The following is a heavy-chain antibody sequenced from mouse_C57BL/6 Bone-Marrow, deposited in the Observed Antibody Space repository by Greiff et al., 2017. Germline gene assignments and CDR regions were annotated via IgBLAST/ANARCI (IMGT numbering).Heavy chain of an antibody. V-gene: IGHV1-4*01. Sequence: VQLQQSGAELARPGASVKMSCKASGYTFTSYTMHWVKQRPGQGLEWIGYINPSSGYTKYNQKFKDKATLTADKSSSTAYMQRSSLTSEDSAVYYCARRGLRRGWYFDVWGTGTTVTVSS. D-gene: IGHD2-2*01. CDR2: INPSSGYT. CDR3: ARRGLRRGWYFDV. J-gene: IGHJ1*03. CDR1: GYTFTSYT.